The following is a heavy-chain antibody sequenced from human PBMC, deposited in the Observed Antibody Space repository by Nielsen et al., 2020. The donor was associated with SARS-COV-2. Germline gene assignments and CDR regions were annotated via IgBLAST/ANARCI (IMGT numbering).Heavy chain of an antibody. V-gene: IGHV3-30*18. Sequence: GESLKISCAASGFTFNNYGFYWVRQAPGRGLEWVASISYEGSKTYYADSLTGRFTVSRDTSKNPVYLQMNSLSVEDAAVYHCAKRRAVFLLTFGGEGAMDVWGQGTTVSVSS. CDR3: AKRRAVFLLTFGGEGAMDV. J-gene: IGHJ6*02. CDR1: GFTFNNYG. D-gene: IGHD3-16*01. CDR2: ISYEGSKT.